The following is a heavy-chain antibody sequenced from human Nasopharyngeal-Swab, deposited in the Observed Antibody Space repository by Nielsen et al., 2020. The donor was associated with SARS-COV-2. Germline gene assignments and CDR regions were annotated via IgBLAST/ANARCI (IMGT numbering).Heavy chain of an antibody. CDR1: GGSFSGYY. D-gene: IGHD5-18*01. CDR3: ASRTYRRYTLGY. CDR2: INHSGST. J-gene: IGHJ4*02. Sequence: SETLSLTCAVYGGSFSGYYWSWIRQPPGKGLEWIGEINHSGSTNYNPSLKIRVTISVDTSKNQFSLKLSSVTAADTAVYYCASRTYRRYTLGYWGQGTLVTVSS. V-gene: IGHV4-34*01.